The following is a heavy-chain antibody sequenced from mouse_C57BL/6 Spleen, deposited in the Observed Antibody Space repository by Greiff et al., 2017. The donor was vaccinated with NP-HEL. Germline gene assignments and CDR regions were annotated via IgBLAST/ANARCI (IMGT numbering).Heavy chain of an antibody. CDR3: ARGDGYFDY. Sequence: ESGAELVRPGTSVKVSCKASGYAFTNYLIEWVKQRPGQGLEWIGVINPGSGGTNYNEKFKGKATLTADKSSSTAYMQLSSLTSEDSAVYFCARGDGYFDYWGQGTTLTVSS. D-gene: IGHD2-3*01. V-gene: IGHV1-54*01. CDR2: INPGSGGT. CDR1: GYAFTNYL. J-gene: IGHJ2*01.